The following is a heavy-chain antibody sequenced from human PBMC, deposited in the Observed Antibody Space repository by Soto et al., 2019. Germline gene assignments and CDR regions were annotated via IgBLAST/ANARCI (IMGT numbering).Heavy chain of an antibody. D-gene: IGHD3-22*01. J-gene: IGHJ4*02. CDR2: VWHDGSKT. CDR3: ASWDDSTGYYF. CDR1: GFTFNNYV. V-gene: IGHV3-33*01. Sequence: SLRLSCVASGFTFNNYVMHWIRQAPGKGLEWVAVVWHDGSKTYYADSVKGRFTIFRDNSNNTLYLQMDSLRGEDTAFYYCASWDDSTGYYFWGQGALVTVSS.